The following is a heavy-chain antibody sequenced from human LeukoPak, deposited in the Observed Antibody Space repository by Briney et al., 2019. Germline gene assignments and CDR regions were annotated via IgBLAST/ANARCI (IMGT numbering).Heavy chain of an antibody. CDR2: INPSGGST. D-gene: IGHD2-15*01. CDR3: ARHQGGVVGPQYYHYMDV. V-gene: IGHV1-46*01. J-gene: IGHJ6*03. CDR1: GYTFTSYY. Sequence: ASVKVSCKASGYTFTSYYMHWVRQAPGQGLEWMGIINPSGGSTSYAQKFQGRVTMTRDMSTSTVYMELSSLRSEDTAVYYCARHQGGVVGPQYYHYMDVWGKGTTVTVSS.